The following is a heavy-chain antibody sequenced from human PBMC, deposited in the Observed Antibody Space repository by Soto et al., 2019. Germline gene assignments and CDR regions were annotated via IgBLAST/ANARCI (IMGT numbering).Heavy chain of an antibody. Sequence: QVQLVQSGAEVKRPGSSVKVSCKASGGTFSSYPISWVRQAPGQGLEWMGGTNGNLGTGNYAQKFRGRLTITTDISTTTAYMELSSLTSEDTAVYYCARRDSHGYFRYFHNWGQGTLVTVSS. CDR3: ARRDSHGYFRYFHN. V-gene: IGHV1-69*06. CDR1: GGTFSSYP. CDR2: TNGNLGTG. D-gene: IGHD4-17*01. J-gene: IGHJ1*01.